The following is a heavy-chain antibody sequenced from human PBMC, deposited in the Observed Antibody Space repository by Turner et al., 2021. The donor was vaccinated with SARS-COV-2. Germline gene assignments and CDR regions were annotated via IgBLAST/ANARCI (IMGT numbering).Heavy chain of an antibody. D-gene: IGHD2-8*01. CDR2: FDPEDGET. J-gene: IGHJ5*02. CDR1: GYTLIELS. V-gene: IGHV1-24*01. CDR3: ATAPPYCTNGVCPNWFDP. Sequence: QVKLVQSGAEVMKPGASVKVSCKVSGYTLIELSMHWVRQAPGKGLEWMGGFDPEDGETIYAQKFHGRVTMTEDTSTDTAYMELSSLRSEDTAVYYCATAPPYCTNGVCPNWFDPWGQGTLVTVSS.